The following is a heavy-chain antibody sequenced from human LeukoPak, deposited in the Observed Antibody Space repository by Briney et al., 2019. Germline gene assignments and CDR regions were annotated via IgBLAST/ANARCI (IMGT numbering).Heavy chain of an antibody. J-gene: IGHJ5*02. CDR1: GDSISSYY. CDR3: ARLPQTPVYYDFWSGYSQNWFDP. D-gene: IGHD3-3*01. V-gene: IGHV4-59*08. CDR2: SYDSERT. Sequence: SETLSLTCTVSGDSISSYYWSWIRQPPGKGLEWIGFSYDSERTNYSPSLKSRVTISVDTSKNQFSLNLRSVTAADTAVYYCARLPQTPVYYDFWSGYSQNWFDPWGQGTLVTVSS.